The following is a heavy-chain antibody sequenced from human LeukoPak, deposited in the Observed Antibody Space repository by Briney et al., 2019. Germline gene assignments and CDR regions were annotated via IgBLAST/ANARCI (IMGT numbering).Heavy chain of an antibody. CDR2: IYYSGSI. CDR3: ARGDYYGSGSNFDY. V-gene: IGHV4-39*01. J-gene: IGHJ4*02. D-gene: IGHD3-10*01. CDR1: GGSISDSNYF. Sequence: SETLSLTCTVSGGSISDSNYFWGWIRQPPGKGLEWIGNIYYSGSISYNPSLKSRVTISVDTSKNQFSLKLSSVTAADTAMYYCARGDYYGSGSNFDYWGQGTLVTVSS.